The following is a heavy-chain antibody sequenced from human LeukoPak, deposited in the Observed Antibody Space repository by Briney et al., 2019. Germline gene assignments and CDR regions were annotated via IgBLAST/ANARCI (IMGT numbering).Heavy chain of an antibody. V-gene: IGHV4-34*01. CDR1: GGSFSGYH. CDR3: ARGGNIGYYYYAPLDY. D-gene: IGHD3-22*01. CDR2: INHSGST. Sequence: SETLSLTCAVYGGSFSGYHWSWIRQPPGKGLEWIGEINHSGSTNYNPSLKSRVTISVDTSKNQFSLKLSSVTAADTAVYYCARGGNIGYYYYAPLDYWGQGTLVTVSS. J-gene: IGHJ4*02.